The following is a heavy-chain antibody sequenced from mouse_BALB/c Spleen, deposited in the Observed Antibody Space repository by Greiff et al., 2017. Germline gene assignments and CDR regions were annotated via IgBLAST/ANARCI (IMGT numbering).Heavy chain of an antibody. CDR2: IDPANGNT. D-gene: IGHD2-4*01. Sequence: LVESGAELVKPGASVKLSCTASGFNIKDTYMHWVKQRPEQGLEWIGRIDPANGNTKYDPKFQGKATITADTSSNTAYLQLSSLTSEDTAVYYCARYYDYDGADWGQGTLVTVSA. V-gene: IGHV14-3*02. CDR3: ARYYDYDGAD. CDR1: GFNIKDTY. J-gene: IGHJ3*01.